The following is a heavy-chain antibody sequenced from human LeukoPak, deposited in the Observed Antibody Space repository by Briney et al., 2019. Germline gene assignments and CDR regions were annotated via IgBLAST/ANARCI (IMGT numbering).Heavy chain of an antibody. CDR2: INSDGSST. CDR3: ARGGTSGSLIY. Sequence: PGGSLRLSCAASGFTFSRYWMHLVRQAPGEGLVWVSCINSDGSSTSYADSVKGRFTISRDNAKNTLYLQMNSLRAEDTAVYYCARGGTSGSLIYWGQGTLVTVSS. D-gene: IGHD1-26*01. J-gene: IGHJ4*02. CDR1: GFTFSRYW. V-gene: IGHV3-74*01.